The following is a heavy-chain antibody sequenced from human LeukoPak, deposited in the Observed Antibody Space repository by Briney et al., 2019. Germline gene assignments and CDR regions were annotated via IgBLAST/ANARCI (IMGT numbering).Heavy chain of an antibody. J-gene: IGHJ4*02. CDR2: INPNSAGT. V-gene: IGHV1-2*02. Sequence: ASVKVSCKASGYTFTGNSLHRVRQVPGQGLEWMGWINPNSAGTNYAQKFQGRVTMTRDTSISTAYMAVSGLRSDDTGVYYCTRGPYLDYWGQGTLVTVSS. CDR1: GYTFTGNS. CDR3: TRGPYLDY.